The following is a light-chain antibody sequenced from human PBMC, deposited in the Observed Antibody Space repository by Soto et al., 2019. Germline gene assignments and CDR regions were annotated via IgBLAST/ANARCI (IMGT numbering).Light chain of an antibody. CDR1: QGIRNY. Sequence: DIQMTQSPTSLSASVGDRVTITCRASQGIRNYVAWYQQIPGKAPKLLIYAASTLQSGVPSRFSGSGSGKDFTLTINGLQPEAVATYSCQKYSSVPVFGPGTKVEIK. CDR3: QKYSSVPV. CDR2: AAS. J-gene: IGKJ3*01. V-gene: IGKV1-27*01.